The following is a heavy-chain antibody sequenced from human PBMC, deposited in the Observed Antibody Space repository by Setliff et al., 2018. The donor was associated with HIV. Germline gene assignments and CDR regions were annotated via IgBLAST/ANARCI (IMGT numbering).Heavy chain of an antibody. D-gene: IGHD6-13*01. V-gene: IGHV4-39*07. J-gene: IGHJ6*03. CDR2: IFYSGST. CDR1: GVSTSSSTYY. Sequence: SETLSLTCTVSGVSTSSSTYYWGWIRQPPGKGLEWIGYIFYSGSTNYNPSFKSRVTISVDTSKNQFSLKLSSVTAADTAVYYCARGFGSSWGGNYYYYYMDVWGKGTTVTVSS. CDR3: ARGFGSSWGGNYYYYYMDV.